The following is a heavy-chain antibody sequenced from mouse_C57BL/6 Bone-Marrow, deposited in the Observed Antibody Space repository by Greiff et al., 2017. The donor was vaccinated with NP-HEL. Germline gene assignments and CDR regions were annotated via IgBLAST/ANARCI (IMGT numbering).Heavy chain of an antibody. CDR2: IYPGDGDT. CDR3: ARWLQYWYFDV. J-gene: IGHJ1*03. V-gene: IGHV1-82*01. Sequence: QVQLQQSGPELVKPGASVKISCKASGYAFSSSWMNWVKQRPGKGLEWIGRIYPGDGDTNYNGKFKGKATLTADKSSSTAYMQLSSLTSEDSAVYFCARWLQYWYFDVWGTGTTVTVSS. D-gene: IGHD2-2*01. CDR1: GYAFSSSW.